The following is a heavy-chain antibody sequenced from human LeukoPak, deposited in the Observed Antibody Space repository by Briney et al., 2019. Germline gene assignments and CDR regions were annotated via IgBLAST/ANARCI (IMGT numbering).Heavy chain of an antibody. CDR2: IYHSGST. Sequence: SETLSLTCAVSGYSISSGYYWGWIRQPPGKGLEWIGSIYHSGSTYYNPSLKSRVTISVDTSKNQFSLKLSSVTAADAAVYYCAAESIVGATPESYVDYWGQGTLVTVSS. D-gene: IGHD1-26*01. J-gene: IGHJ4*02. CDR1: GYSISSGYY. CDR3: AAESIVGATPESYVDY. V-gene: IGHV4-38-2*01.